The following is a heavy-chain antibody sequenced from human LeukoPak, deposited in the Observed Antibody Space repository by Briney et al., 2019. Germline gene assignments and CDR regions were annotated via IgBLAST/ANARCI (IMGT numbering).Heavy chain of an antibody. Sequence: GRSLRLSCAASGFTFSRSGMHWVRQAPGKGLEWVAVLSYAGDYKFSADSVKGRFTISRDNSKNTLYLQMNSLRAEDTAVYYCAKDAGSGTYSDGYYFDYWGQGTLVTVSS. CDR3: AKDAGSGTYSDGYYFDY. J-gene: IGHJ4*02. CDR2: LSYAGDYK. CDR1: GFTFSRSG. V-gene: IGHV3-30*18. D-gene: IGHD3-10*01.